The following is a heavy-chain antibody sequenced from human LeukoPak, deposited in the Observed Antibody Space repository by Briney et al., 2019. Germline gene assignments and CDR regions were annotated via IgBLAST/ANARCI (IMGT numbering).Heavy chain of an antibody. J-gene: IGHJ3*02. CDR1: GGSISSSSYY. D-gene: IGHD4-17*01. V-gene: IGHV4-39*01. CDR2: IYYSGST. Sequence: PSETLSLTCTVSGGSISSSSYYWGWIRQPPGKGLEWIGSIYYSGSTYYNPSLKSRVTISVDTSKNQFSLKLSSVTAADTAVYYCARPDYGDYPSAFDIWGQGTMVTVSS. CDR3: ARPDYGDYPSAFDI.